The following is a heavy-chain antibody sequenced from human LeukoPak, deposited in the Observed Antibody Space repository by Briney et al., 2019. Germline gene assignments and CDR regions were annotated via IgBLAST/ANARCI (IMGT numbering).Heavy chain of an antibody. Sequence: GGSLRLSGTASRFTFSSYWMSWVRQAPGKGLEWVANIKQDGSEKYYVDSVKGRFTISRDNAKNSLYLQMNSLRAEDTAVYYCARKDGDYGYYYYYGMGVWGKGTTVTVSS. V-gene: IGHV3-7*03. CDR2: IKQDGSEK. J-gene: IGHJ6*04. CDR3: ARKDGDYGYYYYYGMGV. D-gene: IGHD4-17*01. CDR1: RFTFSSYW.